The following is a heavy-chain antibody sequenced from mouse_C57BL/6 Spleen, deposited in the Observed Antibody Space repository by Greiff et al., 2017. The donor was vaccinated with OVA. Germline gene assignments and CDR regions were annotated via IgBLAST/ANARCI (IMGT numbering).Heavy chain of an antibody. V-gene: IGHV1-52*01. J-gene: IGHJ2*01. CDR2: IDPSDSET. Sequence: QVQLQQPGAELVRPGSSVKLSCKASGYTFTSYWMHWVKQRPIQGLEWIGNIDPSDSETHYNQKFKDKATLTVDKSSSTAYMQLSSLTSEDYAVYYCARSQASGWSFDYWGQGTTLTVSS. D-gene: IGHD6-1*01. CDR1: GYTFTSYW. CDR3: ARSQASGWSFDY.